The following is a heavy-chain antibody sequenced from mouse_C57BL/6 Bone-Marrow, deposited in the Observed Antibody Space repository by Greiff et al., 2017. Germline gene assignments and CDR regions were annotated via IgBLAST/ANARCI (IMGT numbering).Heavy chain of an antibody. CDR3: ARRVIEDYAMDY. V-gene: IGHV5-15*04. CDR2: ISNLAYSI. J-gene: IGHJ4*01. CDR1: GFTFSDYG. D-gene: IGHD2-2*01. Sequence: DVKLVESGGGLVQPGGSLKLSCAASGFTFSDYGMAWVRQAPRKGPEWVAFISNLAYSIYYADTVTGRFTISRENAKNTLYLEMSSLRSEDTAMYYCARRVIEDYAMDYWGQGNSVTVSS.